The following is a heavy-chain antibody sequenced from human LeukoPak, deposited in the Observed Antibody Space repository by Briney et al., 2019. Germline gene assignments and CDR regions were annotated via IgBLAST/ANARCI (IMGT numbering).Heavy chain of an antibody. CDR1: GYTFTSYG. D-gene: IGHD2-2*01. CDR3: ARGGGYQLTRRYFDY. Sequence: GASVKVSCKASGYTFTSYGISWVRQAPGQGLEWMGWISAYNGNTNYAQKLQGRVTMTTDTSTSTAYMELSSLRSEDTAVYYCARGGGYQLTRRYFDYWGQGTLVTVSS. CDR2: ISAYNGNT. V-gene: IGHV1-18*01. J-gene: IGHJ4*02.